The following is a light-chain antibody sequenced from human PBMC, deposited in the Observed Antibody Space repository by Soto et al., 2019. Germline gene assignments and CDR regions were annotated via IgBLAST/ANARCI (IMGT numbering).Light chain of an antibody. Sequence: DIQMTQSPPSLSASVGDRVTITCRASQSIRNYLNWYQEKPGKAPKFLIFAASSLQSGVPSRFRGSGYGTDFTLTISDLQPEDFATYYCQQSYSAPLTFGGGTNVEIK. CDR2: AAS. J-gene: IGKJ4*01. CDR3: QQSYSAPLT. V-gene: IGKV1-39*01. CDR1: QSIRNY.